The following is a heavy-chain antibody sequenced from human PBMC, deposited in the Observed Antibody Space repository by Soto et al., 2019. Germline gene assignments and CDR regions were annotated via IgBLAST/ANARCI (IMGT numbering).Heavy chain of an antibody. V-gene: IGHV4-31*03. D-gene: IGHD3-16*01. Sequence: SETLSLTCTVSGGSISSGGYYWSWIRQHPGKGLEWIGYIYYSGSTYYNPSLKSRVTISVDTSKNQFSLKLSSVTAADTAVDYGARVRQVRRRKDPYDYTWASPTRPVRVFDNWGTGTLVTVSS. CDR1: GGSISSGGYY. CDR3: ARVRQVRRRKDPYDYTWASPTRPVRVFDN. CDR2: IYYSGST. J-gene: IGHJ4*02.